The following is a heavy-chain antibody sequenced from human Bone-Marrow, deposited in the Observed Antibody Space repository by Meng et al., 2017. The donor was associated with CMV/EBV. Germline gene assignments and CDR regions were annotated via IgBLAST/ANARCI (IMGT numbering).Heavy chain of an antibody. V-gene: IGHV3-23*01. D-gene: IGHD2-2*01. CDR3: AKVVSIVVVPAGEDV. J-gene: IGHJ6*02. CDR2: ISGSGGST. Sequence: EGSLRLSCAASGFTFSSYAMSWVRQAPGKGLEWVSAISGSGGSTYYADSVKGRFTISRDNSKNTLYLQMNSLRAEDTAVYYCAKVVSIVVVPAGEDVWGQGTTVTVSS. CDR1: GFTFSSYA.